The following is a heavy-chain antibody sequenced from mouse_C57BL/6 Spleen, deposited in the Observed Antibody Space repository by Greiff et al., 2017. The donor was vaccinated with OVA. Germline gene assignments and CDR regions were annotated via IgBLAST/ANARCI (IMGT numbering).Heavy chain of an antibody. Sequence: QVQLQQPGAELVKPGASVKMSCKASGYTFTSYWITWVKQRPGQGLEWIGDIYPGSGSTNYNEKFKSKATLTVDTSSSTAYMRLSSLTSEDSAVYCCARADGWYFDVWGTGTTVTVSS. CDR2: IYPGSGST. CDR1: GYTFTSYW. D-gene: IGHD2-3*01. V-gene: IGHV1-55*01. CDR3: ARADGWYFDV. J-gene: IGHJ1*03.